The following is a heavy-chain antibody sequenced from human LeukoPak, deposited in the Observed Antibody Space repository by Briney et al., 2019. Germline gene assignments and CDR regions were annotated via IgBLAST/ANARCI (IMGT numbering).Heavy chain of an antibody. V-gene: IGHV4-34*01. J-gene: IGHJ3*02. CDR2: INHSGST. CDR1: GGSFSGYY. D-gene: IGHD3-22*01. CDR3: ARHRGGYYYEGDAFDI. Sequence: PSETLSLTCAVYGGSFSGYYWSWIRQPPGKGLEWIGEINHSGSTNYNPSLKSRVTISVDTSKNQFSLKLSSVTAADTAVYYCARHRGGYYYEGDAFDIWGQGTMVTVSS.